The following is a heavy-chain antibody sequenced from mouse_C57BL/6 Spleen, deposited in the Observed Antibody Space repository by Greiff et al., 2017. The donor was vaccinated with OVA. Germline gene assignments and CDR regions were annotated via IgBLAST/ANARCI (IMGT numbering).Heavy chain of an antibody. D-gene: IGHD4-1*01. CDR2: IYPGDGDT. CDR1: GYAFSSSW. J-gene: IGHJ3*01. CDR3: ARSGTGTSRFAY. V-gene: IGHV1-82*01. Sequence: QVQLQQSGPELVKPGASVKISCKASGYAFSSSWMNWVKQRPGKGLEWIGRIYPGDGDTNYNGKFKGKATLTADKSSSTAYMQLSSLTSEDSAVYFCARSGTGTSRFAYWGQGTLVTVSA.